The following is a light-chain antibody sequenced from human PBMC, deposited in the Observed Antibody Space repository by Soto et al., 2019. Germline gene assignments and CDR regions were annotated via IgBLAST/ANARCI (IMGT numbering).Light chain of an antibody. V-gene: IGLV2-14*01. CDR3: SSYTSSNTVI. Sequence: QSALTQPASVSGSPGQSITISCTGTNSDVGDSNYVSWYQHHPAKAPKLMIYEVTNRPSGVSYRFSGSKSGNTASLTISGLQAEDEADYYCSSYTSSNTVIFGGGTKLTVL. CDR2: EVT. CDR1: NSDVGDSNY. J-gene: IGLJ2*01.